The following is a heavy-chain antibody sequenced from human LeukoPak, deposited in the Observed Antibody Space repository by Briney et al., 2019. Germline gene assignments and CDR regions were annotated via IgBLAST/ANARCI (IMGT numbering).Heavy chain of an antibody. CDR1: GGTFSSYA. J-gene: IGHJ4*02. CDR2: IIPILGIA. D-gene: IGHD3-22*01. CDR3: ARVGRSSGYAY. V-gene: IGHV1-69*04. Sequence: SVKVSCKASGGTFSSYAISWVRQAPGQGLEWMGRIIPILGIANYAQKFQGRVTITADKSTSTAYMELSSLRSEGTAVYYCARVGRSSGYAYWGQGTLVTVSS.